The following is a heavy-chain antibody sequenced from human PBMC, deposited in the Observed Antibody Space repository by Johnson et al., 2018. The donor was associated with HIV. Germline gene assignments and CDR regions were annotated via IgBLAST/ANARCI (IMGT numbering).Heavy chain of an antibody. CDR2: ISYDGSNK. CDR1: GFTFSSYA. D-gene: IGHD6-6*01. V-gene: IGHV3-30-3*01. CDR3: ARPYILLQLVSAFDI. Sequence: QVQLVESGGGVVQPGRSLRLSCAASGFTFSSYAMHSVRQAPGKGLEWVALISYDGSNKYYAGSVKGRFTISRDNFKNTLYLQMNSLRDEDTAVYCCARPYILLQLVSAFDIWGQGTMVTVSS. J-gene: IGHJ3*02.